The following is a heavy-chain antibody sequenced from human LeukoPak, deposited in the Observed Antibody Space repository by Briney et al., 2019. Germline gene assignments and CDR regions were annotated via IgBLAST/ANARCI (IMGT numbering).Heavy chain of an antibody. CDR1: GFTFSDYE. Sequence: GGSLRLSCAASGFTFSDYEMNWVRQAPGKGLEWVSYISSSGSTTYYADSVKGRFTISRDNAKNSLYLQIDSLRAEDTAVYYCARDVRAHYDPWSGGFYFDYWGQGTLVTASS. J-gene: IGHJ4*02. CDR2: ISSSGSTT. V-gene: IGHV3-48*03. CDR3: ARDVRAHYDPWSGGFYFDY. D-gene: IGHD3-3*01.